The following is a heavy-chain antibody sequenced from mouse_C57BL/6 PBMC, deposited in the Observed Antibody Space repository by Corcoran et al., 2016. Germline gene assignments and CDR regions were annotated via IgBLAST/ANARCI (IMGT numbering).Heavy chain of an antibody. D-gene: IGHD1-1*01. CDR3: ARGGYGSSYGYFDV. CDR2: INPYNGGT. Sequence: EVQLQQSGPVLVKPGASVKMSCKASGYTFTDYYMNWVKQSHGKSLEWIGVINPYNGGTSYNQKFKGKATLTVDKFSSTAYMELNSLASEESAVYYCARGGYGSSYGYFDVWGTGTTVTVSS. V-gene: IGHV1-19*01. CDR1: GYTFTDYY. J-gene: IGHJ1*03.